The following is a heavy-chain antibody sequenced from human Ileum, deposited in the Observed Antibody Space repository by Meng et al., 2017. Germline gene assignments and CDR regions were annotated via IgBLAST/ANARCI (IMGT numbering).Heavy chain of an antibody. D-gene: IGHD3-22*01. CDR2: IYYRGGA. V-gene: IGHV4-59*11. CDR1: GASISSHY. Sequence: QVQLQESGPGLVKPSETLALTCSVSGASISSHYWTWIRQPPGKGLEYIGYIYYRGGASYNPSLKSRLTISVDTSKNQFSLKLSSVTAADTAVYYCARDRDSSGYYPYWGQGTLVTVSS. CDR3: ARDRDSSGYYPY. J-gene: IGHJ4*02.